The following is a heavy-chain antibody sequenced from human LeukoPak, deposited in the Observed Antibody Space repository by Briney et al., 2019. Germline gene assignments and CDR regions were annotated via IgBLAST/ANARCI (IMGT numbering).Heavy chain of an antibody. CDR2: ISSSSSYI. CDR1: GFTFSSYS. D-gene: IGHD1-14*01. CDR3: AKYKLQFSFDYYYMDV. J-gene: IGHJ6*03. Sequence: GGSLRLSCAASGFTFSSYSMNWVRQAPGKGLEWVSSISSSSSYIYYADSVKGRFTISRDNAKNTLYLQMNSLRAEDTAVYYCAKYKLQFSFDYYYMDVWGKGTTVTVYS. V-gene: IGHV3-21*04.